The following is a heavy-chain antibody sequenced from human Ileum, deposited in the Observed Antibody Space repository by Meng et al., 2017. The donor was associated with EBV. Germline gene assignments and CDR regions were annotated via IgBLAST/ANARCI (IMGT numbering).Heavy chain of an antibody. J-gene: IGHJ4*02. D-gene: IGHD1-14*01. Sequence: QVQLVESGGCGVQPRRSLRLFRAASGFTFGDYAMHWVRQAPGKGLEWVAIVSYGGSDKLYADSVKGRFTIYRDNSDNTLFLQMNSLKPEDTAVYYCAKERRGFYAEHWGQGTLVTVSS. CDR3: AKERRGFYAEH. CDR2: VSYGGSDK. V-gene: IGHV3-30*04. CDR1: GFTFGDYA.